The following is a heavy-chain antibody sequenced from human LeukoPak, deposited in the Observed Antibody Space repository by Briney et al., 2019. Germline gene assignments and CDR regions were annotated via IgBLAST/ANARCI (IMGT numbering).Heavy chain of an antibody. J-gene: IGHJ5*02. D-gene: IGHD3-10*01. Sequence: PGGSLRLSCAASGFTFDDYAMHWVRQAPGKGLEWVSLISWDGGSTYYADSVKGRFTISRDNSKNTLYLQMNSLRGEDTAVYYCAKELWFGGGGPSWFDPWGQGTLVTVSS. CDR1: GFTFDDYA. CDR2: ISWDGGST. V-gene: IGHV3-43D*03. CDR3: AKELWFGGGGPSWFDP.